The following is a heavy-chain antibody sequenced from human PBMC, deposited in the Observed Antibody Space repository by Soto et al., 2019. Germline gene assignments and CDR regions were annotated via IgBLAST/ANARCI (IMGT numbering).Heavy chain of an antibody. Sequence: QVQLQESGPGLVKPSETLSLTCTVSGGSISSYYWSWIRQPPGEGLEWIGYIYYSGSTNYNPSLKSRVTLSVDTSKNQFSLKLSSVTAADTAVYYCARGVGGYCSSTSCYADRGDYMDVWGKGTAVTVSS. D-gene: IGHD2-2*01. CDR2: IYYSGST. V-gene: IGHV4-59*01. CDR1: GGSISSYY. J-gene: IGHJ6*03. CDR3: ARGVGGYCSSTSCYADRGDYMDV.